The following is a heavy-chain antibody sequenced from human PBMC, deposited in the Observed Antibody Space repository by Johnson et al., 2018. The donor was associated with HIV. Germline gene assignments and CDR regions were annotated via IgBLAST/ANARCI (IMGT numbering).Heavy chain of an antibody. J-gene: IGHJ3*02. CDR2: ISYDGSNK. Sequence: VQLVESGGGVVQPGGSLRLSCAASGFTFSSYAMHWVRQAPGKGLEWVAVISYDGSNKYSADSVKGRFTISRDDSKNPLYLQMNSLIPEDTAVYYCARVGRGGWYDNDAFDIWGQGTMVTVSS. D-gene: IGHD6-19*01. CDR1: GFTFSSYA. CDR3: ARVGRGGWYDNDAFDI. V-gene: IGHV3-30*04.